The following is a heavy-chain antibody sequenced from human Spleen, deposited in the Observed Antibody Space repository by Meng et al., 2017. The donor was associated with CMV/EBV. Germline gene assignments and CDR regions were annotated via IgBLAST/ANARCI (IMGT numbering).Heavy chain of an antibody. J-gene: IGHJ4*02. CDR3: ARGFNWHYGIYPIDY. V-gene: IGHV3-21*01. D-gene: IGHD1-7*01. CDR2: ISSSRSYI. CDR1: GFTFSDYS. Sequence: GESLKISCTASGFTFSDYSMNWVRQAPGKGLEWVSSISSSRSYIYYADSVNGRFTISRDNAKNSLYLQMNSLRAEDTAVYYCARGFNWHYGIYPIDYWGQGTLVTVSS.